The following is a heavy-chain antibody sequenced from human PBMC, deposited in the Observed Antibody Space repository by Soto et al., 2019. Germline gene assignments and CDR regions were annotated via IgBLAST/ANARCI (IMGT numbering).Heavy chain of an antibody. CDR1: GFTFANFG. CDR2: ISSSGRRT. J-gene: IGHJ5*02. D-gene: IGHD3-22*01. Sequence: GGSLRLSCGTSGFTFANFGMGWVRQAPGKGLYWVSGISSSGRRTYYADSVKGRFTISRDNSKSTLFLQMNSLRAEDTALYFCAKEMGDYYDSSGSWFDPWGQGTLVTVSS. CDR3: AKEMGDYYDSSGSWFDP. V-gene: IGHV3-23*01.